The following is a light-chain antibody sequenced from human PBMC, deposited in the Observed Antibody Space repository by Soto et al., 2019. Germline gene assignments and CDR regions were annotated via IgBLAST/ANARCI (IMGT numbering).Light chain of an antibody. CDR1: QSISDT. CDR3: QQYGSSPPIT. V-gene: IGKV3-20*01. Sequence: EIVMTQSPATLSVSPGVRATLSCRASQSISDTLAWYQQKPGQAPRLLIYGASSRATGIPDRFSGSGSGTDFTLTISRLEPEDFAVYYCQQYGSSPPITFGQGTRLEIK. J-gene: IGKJ5*01. CDR2: GAS.